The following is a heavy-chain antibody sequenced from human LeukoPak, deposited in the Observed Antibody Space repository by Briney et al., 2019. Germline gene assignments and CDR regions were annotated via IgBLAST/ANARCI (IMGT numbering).Heavy chain of an antibody. CDR1: GGSISSYY. CDR3: ARQGIAVAGTLYYFDY. CDR2: IYYSGST. Sequence: SETLSLTCTVSGGSISSYYWSWIRQPPGKGLEWIGYIYYSGSTNYNPSLKSRVTISVDTSKNQFSLKLSSVTAADTAVYYCARQGIAVAGTLYYFDYWGQGTLVTVSS. D-gene: IGHD6-19*01. V-gene: IGHV4-59*08. J-gene: IGHJ4*02.